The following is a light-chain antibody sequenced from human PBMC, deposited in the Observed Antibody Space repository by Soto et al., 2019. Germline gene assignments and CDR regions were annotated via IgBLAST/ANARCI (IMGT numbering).Light chain of an antibody. CDR2: AAS. Sequence: DSQMTQSPSSLSASVGDRVTITCRASQSISSYLNWYQQKPVKAPKLLIYAASSLQSGVPSRFSGSGSGTDFTLTISSLQPEDFATYYCQQSYSTPITFVQGTRLEIK. CDR1: QSISSY. CDR3: QQSYSTPIT. V-gene: IGKV1-39*01. J-gene: IGKJ5*01.